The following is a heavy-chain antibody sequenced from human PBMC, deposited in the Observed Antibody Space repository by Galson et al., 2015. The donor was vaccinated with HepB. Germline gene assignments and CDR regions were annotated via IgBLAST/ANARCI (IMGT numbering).Heavy chain of an antibody. Sequence: PALVKPTQTLTLTCTFSGFSLSTSGVGVGWIRQPPGKALEWLALIYWDDDKRYSPSLKSRLTITKDTSKNQVVLTMTNMDPVDTATYYCAHSGARSHAPAWLLHEGWFDPWGQGTLVTVSS. CDR2: IYWDDDK. D-gene: IGHD3-22*01. CDR3: AHSGARSHAPAWLLHEGWFDP. V-gene: IGHV2-5*02. CDR1: GFSLSTSGVG. J-gene: IGHJ5*02.